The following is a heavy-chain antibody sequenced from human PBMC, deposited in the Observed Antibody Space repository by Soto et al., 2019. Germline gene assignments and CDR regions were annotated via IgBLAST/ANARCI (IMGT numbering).Heavy chain of an antibody. V-gene: IGHV4-39*01. CDR3: ATDTAMFFYYGMDV. CDR2: IYYSGST. Sequence: PSETLSLTCTVSGGSISSSSYYWGWIRQPPGKGLEWIGSIYYSGSTYYNPSLKSRVTISVDTSKNQFSLKLSSVTAADTAVYYCATDTAMFFYYGMDVWGQGTTVTVSS. D-gene: IGHD5-18*01. CDR1: GGSISSSSYY. J-gene: IGHJ6*02.